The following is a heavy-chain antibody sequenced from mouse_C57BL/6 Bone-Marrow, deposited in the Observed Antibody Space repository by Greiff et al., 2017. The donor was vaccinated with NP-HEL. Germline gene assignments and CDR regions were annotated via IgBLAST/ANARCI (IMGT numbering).Heavy chain of an antibody. D-gene: IGHD4-1*02. CDR2: IDPSDSYT. V-gene: IGHV1-69*01. J-gene: IGHJ3*01. CDR1: GYTFTSYW. Sequence: QVQLQQPGAELVMPGASVKLSCKASGYTFTSYWMHWVKQRPGQGLEWIGEIDPSDSYTNYNQKFKGKSTLTVDKSSSTAYMQLSSLTSEDSAVYCCARGQLGLFAYWGQGTLVTVSA. CDR3: ARGQLGLFAY.